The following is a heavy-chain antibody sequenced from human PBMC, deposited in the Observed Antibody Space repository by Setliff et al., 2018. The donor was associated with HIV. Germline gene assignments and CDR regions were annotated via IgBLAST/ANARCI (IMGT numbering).Heavy chain of an antibody. D-gene: IGHD1-26*01. CDR3: ARQVGEGKWYLDS. V-gene: IGHV4-61*02. Sequence: PSETLSLTCTVSGGSISTGNYYWSWIRQPAGKTLEWIGRTYLSGSTYYNPSLKSRVTISIDTSENLFSLKLSGVTAADTPIYYCARQVGEGKWYLDSWGHGTLVTVSS. CDR2: TYLSGST. CDR1: GGSISTGNYY. J-gene: IGHJ4*01.